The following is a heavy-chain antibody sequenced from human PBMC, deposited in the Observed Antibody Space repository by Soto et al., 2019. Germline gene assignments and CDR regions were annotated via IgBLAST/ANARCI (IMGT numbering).Heavy chain of an antibody. J-gene: IGHJ5*02. D-gene: IGHD2-2*01. CDR3: ARGDAYVNWFDP. V-gene: IGHV1-69*01. CDR1: GGTFNSDA. Sequence: QVQLVQSGAEVKKPGSSVKVSCKALGGTFNSDAISWLRQAPGQGPEWMGGIIPIFGTPNYAQKFRGRVTITADESTSTAYLEVYALRPDDAAVYYCARGDAYVNWFDPWGQGTLVTVSS. CDR2: IIPIFGTP.